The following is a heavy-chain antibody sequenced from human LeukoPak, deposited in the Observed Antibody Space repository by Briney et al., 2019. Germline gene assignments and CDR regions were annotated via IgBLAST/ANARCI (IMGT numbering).Heavy chain of an antibody. CDR2: ISAYNGNT. V-gene: IGHV1-18*01. CDR1: GYTFTSYG. J-gene: IGHJ4*02. Sequence: ASVKVSCKASGYTFTSYGISWVRQAPGQGLEWMGWISAYNGNTNYAQKLQGRVTMTTDTSPSTAYMELRSLRSDDPAVYYCARDLPASRFYGDYAGLDYWGQGTLVAVSS. CDR3: ARDLPASRFYGDYAGLDY. D-gene: IGHD4-17*01.